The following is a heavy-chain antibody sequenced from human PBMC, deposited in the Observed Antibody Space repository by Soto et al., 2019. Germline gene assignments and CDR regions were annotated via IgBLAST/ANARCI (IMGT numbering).Heavy chain of an antibody. CDR1: GYSFAGYW. CDR3: ARQIYDSDTGPNFQYYFDS. CDR2: IDPSDSQT. Sequence: GESLKISCKGSGYSFAGYWITWVRQKPGKGPEWMGRIDPSDSQTYYSPSFRGHVTISVTKSITTVFLQWSSLRASDTAMYYCARQIYDSDTGPNFQYYFDSWGQGTPVTVSS. D-gene: IGHD3-22*01. J-gene: IGHJ4*02. V-gene: IGHV5-10-1*01.